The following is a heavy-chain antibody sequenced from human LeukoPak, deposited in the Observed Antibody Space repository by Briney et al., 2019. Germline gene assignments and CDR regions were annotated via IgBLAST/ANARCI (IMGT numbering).Heavy chain of an antibody. Sequence: SVKVSCKASGGTFSSYAISWVRQAPGQGLEWMGGIIPIFGTANYAQKFQGRVTITADESTSTAYMELSSLRSEDTAVYYCARALLPYYYDSSGYYYEDYWGQGTLVTVSS. CDR3: ARALLPYYYDSSGYYYEDY. V-gene: IGHV1-69*13. CDR1: GGTFSSYA. CDR2: IIPIFGTA. D-gene: IGHD3-22*01. J-gene: IGHJ4*02.